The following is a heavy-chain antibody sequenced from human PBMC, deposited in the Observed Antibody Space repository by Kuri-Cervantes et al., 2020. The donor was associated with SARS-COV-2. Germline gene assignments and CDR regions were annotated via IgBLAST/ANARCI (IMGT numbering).Heavy chain of an antibody. V-gene: IGHV1-46*01. CDR2: INPSGGST. CDR3: ARGVSHIAAAGLYYFEY. CDR1: GYTFTSYY. D-gene: IGHD6-13*01. Sequence: ASVKVSCKASGYTFTSYYMHWVRQAPGQGLEWMGIINPSGGSTSYAQKFQGRVTMTRDTSTSTVYMELSSLRSEDTAVYYCARGVSHIAAAGLYYFEYWGQGTLVTVSS. J-gene: IGHJ4*02.